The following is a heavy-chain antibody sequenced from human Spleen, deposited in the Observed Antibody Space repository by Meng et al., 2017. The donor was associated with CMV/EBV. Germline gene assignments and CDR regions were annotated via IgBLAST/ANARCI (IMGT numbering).Heavy chain of an antibody. J-gene: IGHJ5*02. CDR3: ARGGWSYRWFDP. CDR1: GFTFDDFG. CDR2: ISWNSASI. V-gene: IGHV3-20*04. D-gene: IGHD1-26*01. Sequence: GESLKISCAASGFTFDDFGMSWVRQAPGKGLEWISGISWNSASIGYADSVRGRFTISRDNANNSLYLQMNSLTIDDTAFYYCARGGWSYRWFDPWGQGTLVTVSS.